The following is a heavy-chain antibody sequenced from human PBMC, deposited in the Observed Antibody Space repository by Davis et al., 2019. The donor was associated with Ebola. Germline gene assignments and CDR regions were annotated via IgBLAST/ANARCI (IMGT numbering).Heavy chain of an antibody. CDR1: GFTFSSYG. D-gene: IGHD2-15*01. V-gene: IGHV3-33*01. CDR3: ASIPGFPCSGGSCYSPQGAFDI. J-gene: IGHJ3*02. CDR2: IWYDGSNK. Sequence: GESLKISCAASGFTFSSYGMHWVRQAPGKGLEWVAVIWYDGSNKYYADSVKGRFTISRDNSKNTLYLQMNSLRAEDTAVYYCASIPGFPCSGGSCYSPQGAFDIWGQGTMVTVSS.